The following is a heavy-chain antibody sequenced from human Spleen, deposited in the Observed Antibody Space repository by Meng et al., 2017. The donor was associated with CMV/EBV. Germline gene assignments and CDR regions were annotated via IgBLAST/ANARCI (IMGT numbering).Heavy chain of an antibody. D-gene: IGHD6-19*01. Sequence: GESLKISCAASGFTFSTYTMNWVRQAPGKGLEWVSSISRRSSYKYYADSVKGRFTISRDSAKNSAYLQMNSLTAEDTAVYYCASDTGWGAVAGTLDYWGQGTLVTVS. CDR3: ASDTGWGAVAGTLDY. J-gene: IGHJ4*02. CDR2: ISRRSSYK. V-gene: IGHV3-21*06. CDR1: GFTFSTYT.